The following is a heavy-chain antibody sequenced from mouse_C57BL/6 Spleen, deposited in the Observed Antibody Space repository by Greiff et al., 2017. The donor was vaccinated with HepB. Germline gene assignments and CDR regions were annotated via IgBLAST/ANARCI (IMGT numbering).Heavy chain of an antibody. CDR3: ASAYYSNPWFAY. CDR2: IWSDGST. J-gene: IGHJ3*01. Sequence: QVQLKESGPGLVAPSQSLSITCTVSGFSLTSYGVHWVRQPPGKGLEWLVVIWSDGSTTYNSALKSRLSISKDNSKSQVFLKMNSLQTDDTAMDYCASAYYSNPWFAYWGQGTLVTVSA. V-gene: IGHV2-6*03. CDR1: GFSLTSYG. D-gene: IGHD2-5*01.